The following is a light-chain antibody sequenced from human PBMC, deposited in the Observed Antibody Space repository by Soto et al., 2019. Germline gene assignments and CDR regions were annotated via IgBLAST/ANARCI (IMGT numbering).Light chain of an antibody. V-gene: IGLV1-44*01. CDR3: AAWDDSLNGVL. CDR1: SSNIGRNT. Sequence: QSVLTQPPSASGTPGQRVTFSCSGSSSNIGRNTVNWYQQFPGTAPKLLIHSNNQRPSGVPDRFSGSKSGTSASLAISGLQSEDEADYYCAAWDDSLNGVLFGGGTKLTVL. J-gene: IGLJ2*01. CDR2: SNN.